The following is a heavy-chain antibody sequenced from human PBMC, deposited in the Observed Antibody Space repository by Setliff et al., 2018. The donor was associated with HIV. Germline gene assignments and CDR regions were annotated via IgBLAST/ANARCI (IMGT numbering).Heavy chain of an antibody. CDR3: ARCYYNFWSGYPLDYMDV. V-gene: IGHV4-39*07. J-gene: IGHJ6*03. D-gene: IGHD3-3*01. Sequence: KSSETLSLTCTVSAGSIRSSTYYWAWIRQPPGKGLEWIGTIYYSGSTNYNPSLKSRVTMSVGTSKNQFSLKLSSVTAADTAVYYCARCYYNFWSGYPLDYMDVWGKGTTVTVSS. CDR2: IYYSGST. CDR1: AGSIRSSTYY.